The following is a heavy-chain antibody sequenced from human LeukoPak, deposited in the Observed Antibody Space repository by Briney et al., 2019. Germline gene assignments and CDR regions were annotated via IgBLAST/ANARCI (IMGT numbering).Heavy chain of an antibody. CDR2: ISDSGGNT. V-gene: IGHV3-23*01. J-gene: IGHJ4*02. Sequence: GSLRLSXAXSGFTFNTYAMSWVRQAPWERLQWVSGISDSGGNTYYADSVRGRFTISRDNSKNTLYLQMNSLRAEDTAVYYCARHRSSWLIDYWGQGTLVTVSS. D-gene: IGHD6-6*01. CDR3: ARHRSSWLIDY. CDR1: GFTFNTYA.